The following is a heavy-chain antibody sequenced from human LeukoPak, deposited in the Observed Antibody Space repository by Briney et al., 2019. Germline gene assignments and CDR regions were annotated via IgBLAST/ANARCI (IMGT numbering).Heavy chain of an antibody. V-gene: IGHV4-39*01. J-gene: IGHJ4*02. CDR2: IYYSGST. CDR3: ARLKIHDGAYYYDFWSGYHYYFDY. D-gene: IGHD3-3*01. CDR1: GGSISSSSYY. Sequence: SETLSLTCTVSGGSISSSSYYWGWIRQPPGKGLEWIGSIYYSGSTYYNPSLKSRVTISVDTSKNQFSLKLSSVTAADTAVYYCARLKIHDGAYYYDFWSGYHYYFDYWGQGTLVTVSS.